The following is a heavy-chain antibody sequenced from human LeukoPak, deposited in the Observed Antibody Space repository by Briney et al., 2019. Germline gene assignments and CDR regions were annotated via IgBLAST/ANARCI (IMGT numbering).Heavy chain of an antibody. CDR2: INPSGGST. J-gene: IGHJ4*02. Sequence: ASVKVSCKASGYTFTSYYMHWVRQAPGQGLEWMGIINPSGGSTSYAQKFQGRVTMTRDMSTSTVYMELSSLRSEDTAVYYCARDLQDNYDFWSGTPGYWGQGTLVTVSS. V-gene: IGHV1-46*01. CDR3: ARDLQDNYDFWSGTPGY. D-gene: IGHD3-3*01. CDR1: GYTFTSYY.